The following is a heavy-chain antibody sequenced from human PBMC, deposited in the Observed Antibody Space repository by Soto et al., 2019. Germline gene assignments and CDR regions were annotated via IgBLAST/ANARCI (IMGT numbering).Heavy chain of an antibody. CDR1: GDSVSSNSAA. CDR3: AREVAVAGPNYYYYGMDV. V-gene: IGHV6-1*01. J-gene: IGHJ6*02. D-gene: IGHD6-19*01. CDR2: TYYRSKWYN. Sequence: SQTLSLTCAISGDSVSSNSAAWNWIRQSPSRGLEWLGRTYYRSKWYNDYAVSVKSRITINPDTSKNQFSLQLNSVTPEDTAVYYCAREVAVAGPNYYYYGMDVWGQGTTVTVSS.